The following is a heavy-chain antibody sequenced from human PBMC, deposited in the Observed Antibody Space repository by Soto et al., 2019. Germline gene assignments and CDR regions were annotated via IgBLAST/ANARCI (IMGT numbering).Heavy chain of an antibody. CDR3: ATTVSSSAWSRDF. V-gene: IGHV4-39*01. CDR2: IYYGGNT. CDR1: GGSINSNYF. J-gene: IGHJ4*02. D-gene: IGHD6-19*01. Sequence: SETLSLTCAVSGGSINSNYFWGWIRQPPGRGLEWIGSIYYGGNTYYNPSLKSRVTISADLSKNQFSLNLNSVTAPDTAVYYCATTVSSSAWSRDFWGQGTLVNVSS.